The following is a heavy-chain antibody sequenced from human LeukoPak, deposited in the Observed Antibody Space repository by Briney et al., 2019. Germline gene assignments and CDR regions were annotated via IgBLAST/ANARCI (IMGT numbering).Heavy chain of an antibody. CDR3: ARGATISETGYFDF. J-gene: IGHJ4*03. V-gene: IGHV4-34*01. CDR1: GGSFSRYY. CDR2: IDHRGDT. D-gene: IGHD5-24*01. Sequence: SETLSLTCAVSGGSFSRYYWSCIRQSPGKGLEWIAEIDHRGDTNYNPSVKSRVTISVDTSKNQFSLKVRSLSAADTAVYYCARGATISETGYFDFWGQGTLVTVSS.